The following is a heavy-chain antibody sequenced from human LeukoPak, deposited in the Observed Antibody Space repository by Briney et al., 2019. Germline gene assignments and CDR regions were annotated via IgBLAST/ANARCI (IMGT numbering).Heavy chain of an antibody. CDR2: INHSGSI. CDR3: ARAFRGFDP. V-gene: IGHV4-34*01. Sequence: PSETLSLTCAVYGGSFSGYYWSWIRQPPGKGLEWIGEINHSGSINYNPSLKSRVTISVDTSKSQFSLKLSSVTAADTAVYYCARAFRGFDPWGQGTLVTVSS. J-gene: IGHJ5*02. CDR1: GGSFSGYY.